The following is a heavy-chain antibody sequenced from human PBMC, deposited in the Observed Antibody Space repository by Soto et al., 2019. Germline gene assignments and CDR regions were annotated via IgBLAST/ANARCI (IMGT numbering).Heavy chain of an antibody. CDR1: GYTFTHYG. Sequence: QVQLVQSGAEVKKPGASVKVSCKASGYTFTHYGVSWVRQAPGQGLEWMGWISPYNGNSNYAQNLQGRVTMTTDTSTSTAYMELRSLRSDDTAVYYCAKGSNDFWSGSLATGDSFGIWGQGTMVTVSS. D-gene: IGHD3-3*01. V-gene: IGHV1-18*01. CDR3: AKGSNDFWSGSLATGDSFGI. J-gene: IGHJ3*02. CDR2: ISPYNGNS.